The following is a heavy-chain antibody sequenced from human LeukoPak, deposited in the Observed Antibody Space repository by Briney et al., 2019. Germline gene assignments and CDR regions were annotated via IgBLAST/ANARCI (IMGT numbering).Heavy chain of an antibody. D-gene: IGHD1-26*01. CDR2: INHSGST. CDR3: ARDSGSYLSYFDC. J-gene: IGHJ4*02. V-gene: IGHV4-34*01. CDR1: GGSFSGYY. Sequence: SETLSLTCAVYGGSFSGYYWSWIRQPPGKGLEWIGEINHSGSTNYNPSLKSRVTISVDTSKNQFSLKLSSVTAADTAVYYCARDSGSYLSYFDCWGQGTLVTVSS.